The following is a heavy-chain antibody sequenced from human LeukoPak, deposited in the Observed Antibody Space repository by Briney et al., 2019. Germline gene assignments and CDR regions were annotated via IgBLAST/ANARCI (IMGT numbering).Heavy chain of an antibody. CDR1: GFRFTSYR. V-gene: IGHV3-7*01. D-gene: IGHD2-15*01. CDR2: IGQDGSVK. CDR3: GNQCSGGICPEN. J-gene: IGHJ4*02. Sequence: PGGSLRPSCAASGFRFTSYRMTWVRQAPGKGLEWVGNIGQDGSVKNYADSVKGRFTISRDNAKNSVFLQMNSLRAEDTAFYYCGNQCSGGICPENWGRGTLVTVSS.